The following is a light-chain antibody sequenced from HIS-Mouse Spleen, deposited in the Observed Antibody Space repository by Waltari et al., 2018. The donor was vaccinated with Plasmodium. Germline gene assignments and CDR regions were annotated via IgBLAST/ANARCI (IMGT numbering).Light chain of an antibody. CDR1: SRDVGGYNY. Sequence: QSALTQPRSVSGSPGQSAPISSTGPSRDVGGYNYFPWYQQHPGKAPKLMIYDVSKRPSGVPDRFSGSKSGNTASLTISGLQAEDEADYYCCSYAGSYTFVFGTGTKVTVL. CDR3: CSYAGSYTFV. J-gene: IGLJ1*01. V-gene: IGLV2-11*01. CDR2: DVS.